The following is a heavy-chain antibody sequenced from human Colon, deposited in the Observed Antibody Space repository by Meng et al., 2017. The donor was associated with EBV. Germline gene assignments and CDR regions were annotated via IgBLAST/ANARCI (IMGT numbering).Heavy chain of an antibody. CDR2: IFYTRSN. CDR1: GCSITSVGYY. D-gene: IGHD3-10*01. V-gene: IGHV4-30-4*01. J-gene: IGHJ5*02. Sequence: VHVQDLGPGRLKPSQPVSPSCPVSGCSITSVGYYWPWIPQPPGKGLEWIGYIFYTRSNYCNPTLKRRVTIQLDTSKNQFSLKLGSVTAAATAVYYCARAQIGGDGWFDPWGRGTLVTVSS. CDR3: ARAQIGGDGWFDP.